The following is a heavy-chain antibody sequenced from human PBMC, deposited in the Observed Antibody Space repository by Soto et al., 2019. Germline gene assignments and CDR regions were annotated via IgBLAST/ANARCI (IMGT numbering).Heavy chain of an antibody. V-gene: IGHV1-3*01. D-gene: IGHD2-2*01. CDR2: ISADNDNT. CDR3: ARGYCSGTTCYRLDY. J-gene: IGHJ4*02. Sequence: ASVKVSCKTSGYTFSIYSMHWVRQAPGQRLEWMAWISADNDNTIYSQRFQGRVTLTRDTSATTAYMELSSLRSEDTAVYYCARGYCSGTTCYRLDYSGQGTSVTVSS. CDR1: GYTFSIYS.